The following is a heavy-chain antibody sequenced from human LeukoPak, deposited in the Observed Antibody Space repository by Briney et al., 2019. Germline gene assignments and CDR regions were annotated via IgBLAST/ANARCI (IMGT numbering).Heavy chain of an antibody. V-gene: IGHV3-23*01. CDR3: AKGIAVAGTFDFDY. D-gene: IGHD6-19*01. CDR2: ISGSGGST. Sequence: PGGCLRLSCAASGFTFSSYAMSWVRQAPGKGLEWVSAISGSGGSTYYADSVKGRFTISRDNSKNTLYLQMNSLRAEDTAVYYCAKGIAVAGTFDFDYWGQGTLVTVSS. J-gene: IGHJ4*02. CDR1: GFTFSSYA.